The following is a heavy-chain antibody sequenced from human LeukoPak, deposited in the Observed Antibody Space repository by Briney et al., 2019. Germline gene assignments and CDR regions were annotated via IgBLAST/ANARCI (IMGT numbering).Heavy chain of an antibody. V-gene: IGHV3-23*01. CDR2: ISNNGGYT. J-gene: IGHJ4*02. Sequence: GGSLRLSCAASGFTFSSSAMSWVRQAPGKGLEWVSAISNNGGYTYYADSVQGRFTISGDNSKNTLYLQMNSLRAEDTAVYYCARGRGSDWYESVDYWGQGTLVTVSS. CDR1: GFTFSSSA. CDR3: ARGRGSDWYESVDY. D-gene: IGHD6-19*01.